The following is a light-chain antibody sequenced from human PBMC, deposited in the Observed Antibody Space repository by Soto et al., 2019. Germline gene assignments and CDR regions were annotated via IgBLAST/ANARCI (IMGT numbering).Light chain of an antibody. CDR1: SSNIGGNS. CDR3: GSWDSSLSADV. Sequence: QSVLAQPPSVSAAPGQKVTISCSGRSSNIGGNSVSWYQQLPGTAPKLLIYDDNKRPSGIPDRFSGSKSGTSATLGITGFQTGDEADYYCGSWDSSLSADVFGTGTKVTV. CDR2: DDN. J-gene: IGLJ1*01. V-gene: IGLV1-51*01.